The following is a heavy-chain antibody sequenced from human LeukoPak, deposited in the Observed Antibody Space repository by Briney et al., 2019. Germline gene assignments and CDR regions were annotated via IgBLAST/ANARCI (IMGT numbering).Heavy chain of an antibody. Sequence: PGGSLRLSCAASGFTFSSYGRHWVRQAPGKGLEWVAVIWYDGSNTYYADSVKGRFTLSRDNSKNTLYLQMNSLRAEDTAVYFCAKDSHQWLVLGGDAFDIWGQGPMATVSS. CDR1: GFTFSSYG. CDR2: IWYDGSNT. J-gene: IGHJ3*02. D-gene: IGHD6-19*01. V-gene: IGHV3-30*02. CDR3: AKDSHQWLVLGGDAFDI.